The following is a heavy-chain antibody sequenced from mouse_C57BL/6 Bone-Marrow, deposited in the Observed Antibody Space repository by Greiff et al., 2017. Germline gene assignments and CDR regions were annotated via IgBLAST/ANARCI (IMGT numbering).Heavy chain of an antibody. J-gene: IGHJ2*01. D-gene: IGHD3-1*01. Sequence: VQLQQSGAELVMPGASVKLSCKASGYTFTSYWMHWVKQRPGQGLEWIGEIDPSNSYTNYNQKFKGKSTLTVDKSSSTAYMQLSSLTSEDSAVYYCARSGSWYFDYWGQGTTLTVSS. V-gene: IGHV1-69*01. CDR2: IDPSNSYT. CDR1: GYTFTSYW. CDR3: ARSGSWYFDY.